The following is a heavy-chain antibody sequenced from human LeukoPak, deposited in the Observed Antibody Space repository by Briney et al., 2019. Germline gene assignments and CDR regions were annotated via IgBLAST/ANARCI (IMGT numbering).Heavy chain of an antibody. D-gene: IGHD3-10*01. J-gene: IGHJ4*02. CDR2: INPSGGST. V-gene: IGHV1-46*03. CDR3: ARRTRFGELAVDY. Sequence: ASVKVSCKXSGYTFTSHYMHWVRQAPGQGLEWMGIINPSGGSTSYAQKFQGRVTMTRDTSTSTVYMELSSLRSEDTAVYYCARRTRFGELAVDYWGQGTLVTVSS. CDR1: GYTFTSHY.